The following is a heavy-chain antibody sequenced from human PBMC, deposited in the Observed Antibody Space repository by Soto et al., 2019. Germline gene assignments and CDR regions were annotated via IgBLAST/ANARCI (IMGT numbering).Heavy chain of an antibody. Sequence: QVKLVQSGAEVKKPGASVKVSCKASGYTFTSYGISWLRQAPGQGLEWMGWISAYNGKTNYAQTLQGRVTMTTDTPTKTAYMELTSMRSHDTAGYYCAIHDSSAYYYYFDYWGQGNLVTVSS. D-gene: IGHD3-22*01. CDR2: ISAYNGKT. CDR3: AIHDSSAYYYYFDY. V-gene: IGHV1-18*01. CDR1: GYTFTSYG. J-gene: IGHJ4*02.